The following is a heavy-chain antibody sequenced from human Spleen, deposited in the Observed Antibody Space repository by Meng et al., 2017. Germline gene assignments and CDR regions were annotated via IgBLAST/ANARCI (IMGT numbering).Heavy chain of an antibody. V-gene: IGHV3-23*01. CDR1: GFTFSSYA. Sequence: GESLKISCGASGFTFSSYAMSWVRQAPGKGLEWVSTLSGTGDITDYADSVKGRFTISRDNAKNTLYLQMNSLRAEDTAMYYCARGGVPAATDYWGRGTVVTVSS. CDR2: LSGTGDIT. J-gene: IGHJ4*01. D-gene: IGHD2-2*01. CDR3: ARGGVPAATDY.